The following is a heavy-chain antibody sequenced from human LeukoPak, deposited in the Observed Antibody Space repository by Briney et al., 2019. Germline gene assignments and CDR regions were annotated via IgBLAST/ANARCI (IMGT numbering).Heavy chain of an antibody. CDR1: GCTFSSYG. V-gene: IGHV3-23*01. Sequence: GGSLTLSCAASGCTFSSYGRSWVGQAPGEGLEWGSAISGSGGSTYYADSVKGRFTISRDNSKNTLYLQMNSLRVDDAAVYYCARAPVTSCRGAYCYPFDYWGQGTLVTVSS. CDR2: ISGSGGST. D-gene: IGHD2-21*01. J-gene: IGHJ4*02. CDR3: ARAPVTSCRGAYCYPFDY.